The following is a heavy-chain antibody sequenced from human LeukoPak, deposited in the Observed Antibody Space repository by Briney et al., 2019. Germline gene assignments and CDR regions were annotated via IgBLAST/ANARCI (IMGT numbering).Heavy chain of an antibody. D-gene: IGHD3-10*01. CDR1: EFTFSRYW. V-gene: IGHV3-7*01. CDR3: VRAREAYYNVFPDY. Sequence: GGSLRLSCAASEFTFSRYWMTWARQAPGKGLEWVANINQDGSEKYYVDSVEGRFTISRDNAKNSLYLQMNSLRAEDTAVYYCVRAREAYYNVFPDYWGQGALVTVSS. CDR2: INQDGSEK. J-gene: IGHJ4*02.